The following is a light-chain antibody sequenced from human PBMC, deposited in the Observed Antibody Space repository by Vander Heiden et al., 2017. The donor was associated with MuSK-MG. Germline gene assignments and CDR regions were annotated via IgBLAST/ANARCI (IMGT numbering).Light chain of an antibody. CDR2: LGS. Sequence: DIVMTQSPLSLPVTTGEPASISCRSSQSLLHSNGYNYLDWYLQKPGQSPQLLIYLGSNRASGVPDRFSGSGSGTDFTLKISRVEAEDVGVYNCMQALQTPLTFGGGTKVEIK. J-gene: IGKJ4*01. CDR3: MQALQTPLT. CDR1: QSLLHSNGYNY. V-gene: IGKV2-28*01.